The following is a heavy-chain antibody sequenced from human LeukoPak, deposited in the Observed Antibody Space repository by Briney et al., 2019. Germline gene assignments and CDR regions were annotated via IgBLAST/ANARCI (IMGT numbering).Heavy chain of an antibody. CDR2: IKEDASEE. CDR1: GFTSSRHG. CDR3: AIAAGWELGY. Sequence: PGGSLRLSCAVSGFTSSRHGMSWVRQTPEKGLEWVANIKEDASEENYVDSVKGRFTISRDNAKNSLYLQMNSLRAEDTAVYYCAIAAGWELGYWGQGTLVTVSS. V-gene: IGHV3-7*01. D-gene: IGHD6-25*01. J-gene: IGHJ4*02.